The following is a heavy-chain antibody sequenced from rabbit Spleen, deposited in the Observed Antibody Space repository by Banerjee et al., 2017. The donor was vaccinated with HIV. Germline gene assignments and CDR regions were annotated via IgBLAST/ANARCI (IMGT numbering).Heavy chain of an antibody. D-gene: IGHD6-1*01. V-gene: IGHV1S45*01. CDR1: GFSFSDRDV. CDR3: ARYVDNSYAGMDL. CDR2: INTATGKA. Sequence: QEQLEESGGGLVKPEGSLTLTCKASGFSFSDRDVMCWVRQAPGKGLEWIACINTATGKAVYASWAKGRFTISKTSSTTVTLQMTSLTAADTATYFCARYVDNSYAGMDLWGPGTLVTVS. J-gene: IGHJ6*01.